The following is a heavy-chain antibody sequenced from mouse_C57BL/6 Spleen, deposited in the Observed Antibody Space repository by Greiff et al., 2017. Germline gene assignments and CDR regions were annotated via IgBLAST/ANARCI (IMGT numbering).Heavy chain of an antibody. Sequence: EVKLMESGPGLVKPSQSLSLTCSVTGYSITSGYYWNWIRQFPGNKLEWMGYISYDGSNNYNPSLKNRISITRDTSKNQFFLKLNSVTTEDTATYYCARVLYGGQGTLVTVSA. J-gene: IGHJ3*01. CDR2: ISYDGSN. CDR3: ARVLY. CDR1: GYSITSGYY. V-gene: IGHV3-6*01.